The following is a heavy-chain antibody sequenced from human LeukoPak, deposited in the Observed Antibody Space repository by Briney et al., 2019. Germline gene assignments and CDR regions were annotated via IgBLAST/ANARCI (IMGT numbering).Heavy chain of an antibody. Sequence: GASVKVSCKASGYTFTSYDINWVRQATGQGLEWMGWMNPNSGNTGYAQKFQGRVTMTRNTSISTAYMELSSLRSEDTAVYYCARRVLLGRWFDPWGQGTLVTVSS. CDR1: GYTFTSYD. J-gene: IGHJ5*02. V-gene: IGHV1-8*01. CDR3: ARRVLLGRWFDP. D-gene: IGHD3-10*01. CDR2: MNPNSGNT.